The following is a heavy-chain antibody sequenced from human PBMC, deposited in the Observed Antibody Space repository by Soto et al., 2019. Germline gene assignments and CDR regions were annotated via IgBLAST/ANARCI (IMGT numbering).Heavy chain of an antibody. Sequence: ASVKVSCKVSGYTFTSYYMHWVRQAPGQGLEWMGIINPSGGSTSYAQKFQGRVTMTRDTSTSTVYMELSSLRSEDTAVYYCARDFNSYDILTGYYSWGQGTLVTVSS. J-gene: IGHJ4*02. CDR1: GYTFTSYY. CDR2: INPSGGST. D-gene: IGHD3-9*01. CDR3: ARDFNSYDILTGYYS. V-gene: IGHV1-46*01.